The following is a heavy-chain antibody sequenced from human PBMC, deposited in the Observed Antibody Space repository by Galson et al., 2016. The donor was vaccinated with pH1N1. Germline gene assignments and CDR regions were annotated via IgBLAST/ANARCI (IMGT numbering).Heavy chain of an antibody. CDR3: AIMQRYYVVSSGYYFP. CDR1: GGTFSSNT. J-gene: IGHJ5*02. Sequence: SVKVSCKASGGTFSSNTVSWVRQAPGHGLVWVGRIVPILGTLNYPQKFQGRVTITADESTSTAFLELSSLRSEDTAIYFCAIMQRYYVVSSGYYFPWGQGTLVTVSS. V-gene: IGHV1-69*13. CDR2: IVPILGTL. D-gene: IGHD3-22*01.